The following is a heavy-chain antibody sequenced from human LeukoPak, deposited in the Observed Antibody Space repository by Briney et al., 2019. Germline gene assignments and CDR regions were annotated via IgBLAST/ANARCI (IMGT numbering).Heavy chain of an antibody. J-gene: IGHJ4*02. CDR3: ASLYSYGFGGEFDY. CDR1: GFTFSSYS. CDR2: ISSSSSTI. V-gene: IGHV3-48*01. D-gene: IGHD5-18*01. Sequence: RGSLRLSCAASGFTFSSYSMNWVRQAPGKGVEWVSYISSSSSTIYYADSVKGRFTISRDNAKNSLYLQMNSLRAEDTAVYYCASLYSYGFGGEFDYWGQGTLVTVSS.